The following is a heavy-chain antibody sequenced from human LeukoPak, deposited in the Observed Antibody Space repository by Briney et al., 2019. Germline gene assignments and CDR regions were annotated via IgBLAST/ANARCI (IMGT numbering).Heavy chain of an antibody. CDR3: ANSPRITVAPKRYSEY. CDR2: ISGSGDRT. D-gene: IGHD6-19*01. V-gene: IGHV3-23*01. J-gene: IGHJ4*02. CDR1: IFTFNNYA. Sequence: GGSLRLSCAASIFTFNNYAMTWVRQAPGKGLEWVSSISGSGDRTYYADSVKGRFTISRDNSKNTLYLQMNSLRAEDTAVYYCANSPRITVAPKRYSEYWGQGTLVTVSS.